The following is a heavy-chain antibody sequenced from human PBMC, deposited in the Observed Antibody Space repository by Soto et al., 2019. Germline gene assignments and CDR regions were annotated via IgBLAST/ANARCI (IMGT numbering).Heavy chain of an antibody. CDR3: ARLTSPDY. J-gene: IGHJ4*02. CDR2: ISSSSSTI. CDR1: GFTFSSYS. Sequence: GGSLRLACAASGFTFSSYSMNWVRQAQGKGLEWVSYISSSSSTIYYADSVKGRFTISRDNAKNSLYLQMNSLRAEDTAVYYCARLTSPDYWGQGTLVTVSS. V-gene: IGHV3-48*01.